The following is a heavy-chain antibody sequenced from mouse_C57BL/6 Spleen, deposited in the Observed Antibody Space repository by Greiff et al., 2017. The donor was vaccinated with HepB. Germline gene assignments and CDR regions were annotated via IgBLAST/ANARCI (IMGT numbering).Heavy chain of an antibody. CDR3: TRAPQLRLGPWFAY. D-gene: IGHD3-2*02. CDR1: GFTFSSYA. J-gene: IGHJ3*01. V-gene: IGHV5-9-1*02. CDR2: ISSGGDYI. Sequence: EVQGVESGEGLVKPGGSLKLSCAASGFTFSSYAMSWVRQTPEKRLEWVAYISSGGDYIYYADTVKGRFTISRDNARNTLYLQMSSLKSEDTAMYYCTRAPQLRLGPWFAYWGQGTLVTVSA.